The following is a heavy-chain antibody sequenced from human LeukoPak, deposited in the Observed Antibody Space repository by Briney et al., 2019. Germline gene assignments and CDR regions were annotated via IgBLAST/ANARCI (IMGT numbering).Heavy chain of an antibody. CDR2: TYSTGGK. J-gene: IGHJ4*02. CDR1: EFTVSTNY. V-gene: IGHV3-66*01. D-gene: IGHD6-19*01. Sequence: GGSLRLSCAASEFTVSTNYMTWVRQAPGKGLEWVSITYSTGGKYYADSVKGRFTISRDNSKHTLYPQMNSLRGDDTAVYYCARGSDGWFAFDYWGQGILVTVSS. CDR3: ARGSDGWFAFDY.